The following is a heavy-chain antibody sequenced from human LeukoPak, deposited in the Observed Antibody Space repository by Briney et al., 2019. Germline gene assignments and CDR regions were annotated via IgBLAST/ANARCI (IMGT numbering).Heavy chain of an antibody. V-gene: IGHV3-30-3*01. CDR2: ISYDGSNK. Sequence: GGSLRLSCAASGFTFSSYAMHWVRQAPGKGLEWEAVISYDGSNKYYADSVKGRFTISRDNSKNTLYLQMNSLRAEDTAVYYCARDRSSGRFDCWGQGTLVTVSS. CDR1: GFTFSSYA. D-gene: IGHD6-19*01. CDR3: ARDRSSGRFDC. J-gene: IGHJ4*02.